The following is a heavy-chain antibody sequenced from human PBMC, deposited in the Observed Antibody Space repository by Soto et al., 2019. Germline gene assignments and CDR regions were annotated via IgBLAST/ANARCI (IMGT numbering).Heavy chain of an antibody. CDR3: ARDKENCSGGSCYCPAYFDY. CDR1: GYTFTSDG. J-gene: IGHJ4*02. Sequence: QFQLVQSGAEVKKPGASVKVSCKASGYTFTSDGISWVRQAPGPGLEWMGWISAYNGNTNYAQKLQGRVTMTTDTSTSTAYMELRSLRSDDPAVSSCARDKENCSGGSCYCPAYFDYWGQGTLVTVSS. V-gene: IGHV1-18*01. CDR2: ISAYNGNT. D-gene: IGHD2-15*01.